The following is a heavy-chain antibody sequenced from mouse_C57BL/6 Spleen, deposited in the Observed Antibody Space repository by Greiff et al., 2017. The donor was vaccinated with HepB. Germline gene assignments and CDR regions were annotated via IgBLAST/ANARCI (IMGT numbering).Heavy chain of an antibody. CDR1: GYAFSSYW. D-gene: IGHD1-1*01. J-gene: IGHJ4*01. V-gene: IGHV1-80*01. CDR2: IYPGDGDT. Sequence: VKLMESGAELVKPGASVKISCKASGYAFSSYWMNWVKQRPGTGLEWIGQIYPGDGDTNYNGKFKGKATLTADKSSSTAYMQLSSLTSEDSAVYFCARSGTTNAMDYWGQGTSVTVSS. CDR3: ARSGTTNAMDY.